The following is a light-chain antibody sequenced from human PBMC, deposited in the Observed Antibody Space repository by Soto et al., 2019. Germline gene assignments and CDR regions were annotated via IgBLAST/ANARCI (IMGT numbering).Light chain of an antibody. Sequence: EIVLTQSPATLSLSPGERVTLSCRASQSFSSYLAWYQQKPGQAPRLLIYDASKRAPGIPARFSGRGSGTEFTLTISSLEPKDFAVYYCQQRSNWPPVITFGQGTRLEIK. CDR1: QSFSSY. V-gene: IGKV3-11*01. J-gene: IGKJ5*01. CDR3: QQRSNWPPVIT. CDR2: DAS.